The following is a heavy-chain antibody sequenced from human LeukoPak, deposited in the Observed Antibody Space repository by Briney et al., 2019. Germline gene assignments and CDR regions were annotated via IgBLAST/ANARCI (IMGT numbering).Heavy chain of an antibody. CDR2: IYTSGST. CDR3: ARHTYCGGDCYSFSPNWYFDL. CDR1: GGSISSYY. D-gene: IGHD2-21*02. J-gene: IGHJ2*01. V-gene: IGHV4-4*09. Sequence: PSETLSLTCTVSGGSISSYYWSWIRQPPGKGLEWIGYIYTSGSTNYNPSLKSRVTISVDTSKNQFSLKLSSVTAADTAVYYCARHTYCGGDCYSFSPNWYFDLWGRGTLVTVSS.